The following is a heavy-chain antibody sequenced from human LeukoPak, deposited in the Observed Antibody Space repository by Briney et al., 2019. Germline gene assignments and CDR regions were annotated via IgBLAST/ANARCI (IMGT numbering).Heavy chain of an antibody. Sequence: PSETLSLTCTVSGGSITSSNSYWTWIRQHPGKGLEWIGYIYYSGSTSYNPSLRSRVTMPIDTPKKHFSLRLTSVTAADTAVYYCARHAVEGKWLQFYYFNYWGQGSLVTVSS. J-gene: IGHJ4*02. D-gene: IGHD5-24*01. CDR1: GGSITSSNSY. V-gene: IGHV4-31*03. CDR3: ARHAVEGKWLQFYYFNY. CDR2: IYYSGST.